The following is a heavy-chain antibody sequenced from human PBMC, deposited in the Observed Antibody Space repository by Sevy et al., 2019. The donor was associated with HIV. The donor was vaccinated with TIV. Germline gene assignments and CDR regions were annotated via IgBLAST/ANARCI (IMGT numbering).Heavy chain of an antibody. V-gene: IGHV3-48*01. CDR2: ISSSSSSI. Sequence: GGSLRLSCAASGLTFSTYSMNWVRQAPGKGLEWVSYISSSSSSIYYVDSVKGRFTISRDNAKNSLYLQMNSLRAEDTAVYYCASPLPFYYGSGSEEFDYWGRGTLVTVSS. J-gene: IGHJ4*02. D-gene: IGHD3-10*01. CDR1: GLTFSTYS. CDR3: ASPLPFYYGSGSEEFDY.